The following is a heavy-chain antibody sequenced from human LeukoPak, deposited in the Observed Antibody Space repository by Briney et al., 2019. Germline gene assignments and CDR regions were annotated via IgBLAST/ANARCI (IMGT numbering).Heavy chain of an antibody. CDR3: ARGGSTFDP. D-gene: IGHD3-16*01. Sequence: SETLSLTCTVSGGSISGGSYYCNWIRRPAGKGPEWIGRFYTGGSTNYNPSLKSRVTMSVDTSKNQFSLKLTSVTAADTAVYYCARGGSTFDPWGQGTLVTVSS. V-gene: IGHV4-61*02. CDR2: FYTGGST. J-gene: IGHJ5*02. CDR1: GGSISGGSYY.